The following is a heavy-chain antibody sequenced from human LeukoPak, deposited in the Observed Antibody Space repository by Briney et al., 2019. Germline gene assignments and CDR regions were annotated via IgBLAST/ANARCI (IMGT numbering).Heavy chain of an antibody. J-gene: IGHJ4*02. Sequence: ASVTVSCKASGYTFTGYYLHWVRQAPGQGLEWVGGINSNNGDTHYAQNFQGRVTMTRDTSISTAYMELSRLGSDDTAVYYCARDGDGYNLDWVQGTLVT. CDR2: INSNNGDT. CDR3: ARDGDGYNLD. D-gene: IGHD5-24*01. V-gene: IGHV1-2*02. CDR1: GYTFTGYY.